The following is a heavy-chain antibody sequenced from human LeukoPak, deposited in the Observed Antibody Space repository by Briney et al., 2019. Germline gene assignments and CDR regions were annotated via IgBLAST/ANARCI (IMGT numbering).Heavy chain of an antibody. Sequence: GGPLRLSCAASGFTFSSYSMNWVGQAPAKELEWVSSISSSSSYIYYADSVKGRFTISRDNAKTSLYLQMNSLRAEDTAVYYCARDRGIVGAMSYFDYWGQGTLVTVSS. CDR1: GFTFSSYS. V-gene: IGHV3-21*01. D-gene: IGHD1-26*01. CDR3: ARDRGIVGAMSYFDY. J-gene: IGHJ4*02. CDR2: ISSSSSYI.